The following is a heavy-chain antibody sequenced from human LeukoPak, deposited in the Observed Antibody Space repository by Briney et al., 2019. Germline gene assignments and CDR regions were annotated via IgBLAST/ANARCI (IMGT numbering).Heavy chain of an antibody. J-gene: IGHJ3*02. Sequence: ASVKVSCKASGYTFTGYYMHWVRQAPGQGLEWMGWINPNSGGTNYAQKFQGRVTMTRDTSISTAYMELSRLRSDDTAVYYCARVTTKLKDAFDIWGRGTMVTVSS. CDR3: ARVTTKLKDAFDI. CDR1: GYTFTGYY. CDR2: INPNSGGT. D-gene: IGHD4-17*01. V-gene: IGHV1-2*02.